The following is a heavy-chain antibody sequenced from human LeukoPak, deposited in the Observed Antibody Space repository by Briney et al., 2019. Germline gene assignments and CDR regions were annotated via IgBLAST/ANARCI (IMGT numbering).Heavy chain of an antibody. CDR3: ARDLFWNDVRHYFDY. J-gene: IGHJ4*02. CDR1: GYSISSGYY. V-gene: IGHV4-38-2*02. CDR2: IYHSGST. Sequence: PSETLSLTCTVSGYSISSGYYWGWIRQPPGKGLEWIGSIYHSGSTYYNPSLKSRVTISVDTSKNQFSLKLSSVTAADTAVYYCARDLFWNDVRHYFDYWGQGTLVTVSS. D-gene: IGHD1-1*01.